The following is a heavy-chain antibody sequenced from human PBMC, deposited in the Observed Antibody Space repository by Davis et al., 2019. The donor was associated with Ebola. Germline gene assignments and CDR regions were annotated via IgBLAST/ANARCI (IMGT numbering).Heavy chain of an antibody. CDR2: INHSGST. D-gene: IGHD4-23*01. CDR1: GGSFSGYY. J-gene: IGHJ4*02. CDR3: ARAQRWRWYFDY. Sequence: PSETLSLTCAVYGGSFSGYYWSWIRQPPGKGLEWIGEINHSGSTNYNPSLKSRVTISVDTSKNQFSLKLSSVTAADTAVYYCARAQRWRWYFDYWGQGTLVTVSS. V-gene: IGHV4-34*01.